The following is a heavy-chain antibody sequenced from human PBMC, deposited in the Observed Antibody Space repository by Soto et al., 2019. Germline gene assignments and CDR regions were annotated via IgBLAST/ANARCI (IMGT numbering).Heavy chain of an antibody. CDR1: GFTFSSYS. CDR3: ARVGYSSSWYFGYYGMDV. Sequence: PGGSLRLSCAASGFTFSSYSMNWVRQAPGKGLEWVSYISSSSSTIYYADSVKGRFTISRDNSKNSLYLQMNSLRDEDTAVYYFARVGYSSSWYFGYYGMDVWGQGTTVTVSS. CDR2: ISSSSSTI. J-gene: IGHJ6*02. D-gene: IGHD6-13*01. V-gene: IGHV3-48*02.